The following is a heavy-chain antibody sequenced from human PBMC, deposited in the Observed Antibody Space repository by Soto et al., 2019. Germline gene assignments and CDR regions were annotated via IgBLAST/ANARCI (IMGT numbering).Heavy chain of an antibody. CDR3: ARHSWLRPEKGAFDI. D-gene: IGHD5-12*01. Sequence: QVQLQESGPGLVKPSQTLSLTCTVSGGSISSGDYYWSWIRQPPGKGLEWIGYIYYSGSTYYHPPHKRRVTMSVDTSKNQFSLKLSSVTAADTAVYYCARHSWLRPEKGAFDIWGQGTMVTVSS. V-gene: IGHV4-30-4*01. CDR2: IYYSGST. CDR1: GGSISSGDYY. J-gene: IGHJ3*02.